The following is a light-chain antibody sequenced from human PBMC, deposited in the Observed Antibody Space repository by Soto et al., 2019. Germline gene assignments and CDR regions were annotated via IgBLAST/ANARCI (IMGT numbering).Light chain of an antibody. V-gene: IGLV2-11*01. CDR2: DVN. CDR3: CSYAGTYNYV. CDR1: NTNIGFYNF. Sequence: QSVLTQPRSVSGSPGQSVTISCTGTNTNIGFYNFVSWYQQHPDKAPHLVIYDVNKRPSGVPDRFSGSESGNTASLTISGLQADDEAEYYCCSYAGTYNYVFGIGTKLTVL. J-gene: IGLJ1*01.